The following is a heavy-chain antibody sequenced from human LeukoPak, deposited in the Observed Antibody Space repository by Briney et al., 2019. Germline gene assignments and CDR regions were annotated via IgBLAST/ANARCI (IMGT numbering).Heavy chain of an antibody. CDR3: ARFMTTVTTSYSDY. Sequence: PGESLKISCKGSGYSFTNYWIGWVRQMPGKGLEWMGIIYPGDFDTRYNPSFQGQVTISADKSISTAYLQWSSLKASDTAMYYCARFMTTVTTSYSDYWGQGTLVTVSS. CDR2: IYPGDFDT. J-gene: IGHJ4*02. V-gene: IGHV5-51*01. D-gene: IGHD4-17*01. CDR1: GYSFTNYW.